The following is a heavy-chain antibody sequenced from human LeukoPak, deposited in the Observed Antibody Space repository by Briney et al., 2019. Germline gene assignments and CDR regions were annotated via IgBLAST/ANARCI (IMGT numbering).Heavy chain of an antibody. D-gene: IGHD6-13*01. CDR2: IIPIFGTA. J-gene: IGHJ3*02. CDR1: GGTFSSYA. CDR3: TSWCSGSSCPGPDAFDI. V-gene: IGHV1-69*05. Sequence: SVKVSCKASGGTFSSYAISWVRQAPGQGLEWMGGIIPIFGTANYAQKFQGRVTITTDESTSTAYMELSSLRSEDTAVYYCTSWCSGSSCPGPDAFDIWGQGTMVTVSS.